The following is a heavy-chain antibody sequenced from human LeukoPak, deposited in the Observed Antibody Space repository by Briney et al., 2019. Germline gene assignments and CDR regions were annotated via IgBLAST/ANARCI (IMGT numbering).Heavy chain of an antibody. V-gene: IGHV5-51*01. Sequence: GESLKISCEASGYSFSNYWIAWVRQLPGQGLEWMGMIWPGNSDTKYRPSFQGQVTISADRSISTAYLQWSSLKASDTAIYYCARGAGYCSDGTCYNFDYWGQGTLVTVS. J-gene: IGHJ4*02. CDR2: IWPGNSDT. D-gene: IGHD2-15*01. CDR1: GYSFSNYW. CDR3: ARGAGYCSDGTCYNFDY.